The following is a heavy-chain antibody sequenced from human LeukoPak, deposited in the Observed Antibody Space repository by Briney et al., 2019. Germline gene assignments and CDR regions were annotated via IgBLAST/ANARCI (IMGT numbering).Heavy chain of an antibody. CDR3: AKEERTGGAFDI. V-gene: IGHV3-9*01. D-gene: IGHD1-1*01. Sequence: PGGSLRLSCAASGLTFDDYAMHWVRQSPGKDREGVSGISWNSGSIGYADSVKGRFTISRDNAKNSLYLQMNSLRAEDTALYYCAKEERTGGAFDIWGQGTMVTVSS. CDR2: ISWNSGSI. CDR1: GLTFDDYA. J-gene: IGHJ3*02.